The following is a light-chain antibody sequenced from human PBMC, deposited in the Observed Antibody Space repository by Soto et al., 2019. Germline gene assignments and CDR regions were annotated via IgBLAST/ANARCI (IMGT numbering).Light chain of an antibody. V-gene: IGKV3-11*01. CDR2: DAC. J-gene: IGKJ5*01. Sequence: ILTSSPATLSLSSAARATLFFTASQTVSSQLARYQPTPGQARRLAIYDACNRATGIPARFSGSESGTDFTLTISSLEPEDCAVYYCQQRSSWPHIPFGQGER. CDR1: QTVSSQ. CDR3: QQRSSWPHIP.